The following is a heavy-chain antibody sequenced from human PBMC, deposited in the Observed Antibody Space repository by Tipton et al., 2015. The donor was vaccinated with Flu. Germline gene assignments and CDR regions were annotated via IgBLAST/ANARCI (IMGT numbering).Heavy chain of an antibody. CDR1: GGTFSSYA. Sequence: QSGAEVKKPGSSVKVSCKASGGTFSSYAISWVRQAPGQGLEWMGGIIPIFGTANYAQKFQGRVTMTRDTSISTAYMELSRLRSDDTAVYDCAKDPAYGWLPLFDYWGQGTLVTVSS. V-gene: IGHV1-69*05. CDR3: AKDPAYGWLPLFDY. D-gene: IGHD2-8*02. J-gene: IGHJ4*02. CDR2: IIPIFGTA.